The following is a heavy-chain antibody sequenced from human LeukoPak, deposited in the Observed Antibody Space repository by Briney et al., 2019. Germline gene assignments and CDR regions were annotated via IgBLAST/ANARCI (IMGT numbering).Heavy chain of an antibody. CDR3: AKGVWFGELDLNWFDP. CDR2: ISWNSGSI. D-gene: IGHD3-10*01. J-gene: IGHJ5*02. Sequence: PGGSLRLSCAASGFTFDDYAMHWVRQAPGKGLERVSGISWNSGSIGYADSVKGRFTISRDNAKYSLYLQMNSLRAEDTALYYCAKGVWFGELDLNWFDPWGQGTLVTVSS. CDR1: GFTFDDYA. V-gene: IGHV3-9*01.